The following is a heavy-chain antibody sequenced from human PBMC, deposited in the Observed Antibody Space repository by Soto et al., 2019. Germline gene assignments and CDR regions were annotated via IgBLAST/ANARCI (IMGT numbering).Heavy chain of an antibody. V-gene: IGHV3-53*01. D-gene: IGHD3-3*01. CDR3: VRDLWGTMSDAFDI. J-gene: IGHJ3*02. Sequence: PGGSLRLSCAASGLIVSDRYINWVRQAPGKGLEWVSVMHSGGSTYYADSVKGRFTISRDNSKNTIYLQMNSLRVEDTAVYHCVRDLWGTMSDAFDIWGQGTMVTVS. CDR1: GLIVSDRY. CDR2: MHSGGST.